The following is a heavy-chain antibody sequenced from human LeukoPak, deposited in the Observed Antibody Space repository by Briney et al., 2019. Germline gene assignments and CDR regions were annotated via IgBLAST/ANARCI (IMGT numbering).Heavy chain of an antibody. CDR1: GYTLTELS. CDR2: FDPDDGET. J-gene: IGHJ3*02. CDR3: ATTIVVVVAATRTDAFDI. V-gene: IGHV1-24*01. D-gene: IGHD2-15*01. Sequence: ASVKVSCKVSGYTLTELSMHWVRQAPGKGLEWMGGFDPDDGETIYAQKFQGRVTMTEDTSTDTAYMELSSLRSEDTAVYYCATTIVVVVAATRTDAFDIWGQGTMVTVSS.